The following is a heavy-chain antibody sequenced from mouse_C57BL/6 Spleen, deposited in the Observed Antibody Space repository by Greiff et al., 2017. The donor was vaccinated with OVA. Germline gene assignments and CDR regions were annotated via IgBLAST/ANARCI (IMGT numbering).Heavy chain of an antibody. CDR2: ISDGGSYT. D-gene: IGHD2-4*01. Sequence: DVQLVESGGGLVKPGGSLKLSCAASGFTFSSYAMSWVRQTPEKRLEWVATISDGGSYTYYPDNVKGRFTISRDNAKNNLYLQMSHLKSEDTAMYYCARAKYDYDYFDVWGTGTTVTVSS. CDR3: ARAKYDYDYFDV. V-gene: IGHV5-4*01. CDR1: GFTFSSYA. J-gene: IGHJ1*03.